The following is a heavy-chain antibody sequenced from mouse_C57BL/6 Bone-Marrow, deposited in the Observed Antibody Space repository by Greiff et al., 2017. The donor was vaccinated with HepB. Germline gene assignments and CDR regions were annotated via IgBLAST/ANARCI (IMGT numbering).Heavy chain of an antibody. Sequence: EVQLQESGPGLVKPSQSLSLTCSVSGYSFTSGYYWNWIRQFPGNKLEWMGYISYDGSNNYNPTLKNRNSITRDTSTNQFFLKLNSVTTEDTATYYCGRGGYYDMDYWGQGTSVTVSS. J-gene: IGHJ4*01. V-gene: IGHV3-6*01. CDR1: GYSFTSGYY. CDR2: ISYDGSN. CDR3: GRGGYYDMDY.